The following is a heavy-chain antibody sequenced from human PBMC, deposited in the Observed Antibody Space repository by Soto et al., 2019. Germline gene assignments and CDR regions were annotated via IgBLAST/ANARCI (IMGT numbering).Heavy chain of an antibody. CDR1: GFSLSTSGVG. D-gene: IGHD2-15*01. CDR3: AYLPCSGGSCSWFSYSGMDV. CDR2: IYWDDDK. J-gene: IGHJ6*02. Sequence: QITLKESGPTLVKPTQTLTLTCTFSGFSLSTSGVGVAWIRQPPGKALEWLALIYWDDDKRYRPSLETRLTVTKDTSKHQVVLSMTNMDSVDTATYYCAYLPCSGGSCSWFSYSGMDVWGQGTTVTVSS. V-gene: IGHV2-5*02.